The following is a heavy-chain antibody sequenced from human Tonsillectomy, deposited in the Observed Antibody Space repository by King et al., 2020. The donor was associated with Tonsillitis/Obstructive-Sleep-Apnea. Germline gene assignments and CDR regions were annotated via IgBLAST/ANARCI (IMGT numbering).Heavy chain of an antibody. CDR1: GGSFSGYY. V-gene: IGHV4-34*01. J-gene: IGHJ5*02. CDR2: IDHSGGT. Sequence: VQLQQWGAGLLKPSETLSLTCVVYGGSFSGYYWSWIRQPPGKGLEWIGEIDHSGGTNYNPSLKSRVSVSADTSKKQFSLKLRSVTAAGTAGYYCAGLVSGEYSNGNWVHPRGQGTLAT. CDR3: AGLVSGEYSNGNWVHP. D-gene: IGHD4-11*01.